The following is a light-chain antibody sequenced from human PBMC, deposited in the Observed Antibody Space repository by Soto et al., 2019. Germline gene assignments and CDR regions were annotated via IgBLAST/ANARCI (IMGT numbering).Light chain of an antibody. J-gene: IGKJ1*01. CDR1: QTVLYTSNY. CDR2: WAS. CDR3: QQYYTTPVT. V-gene: IGKV4-1*01. Sequence: DIVMTQSPDSLAVSLGESATINCKSSQTVLYTSNYLAWYQQKPGQPPKLLIYWASTRESGVPDRFSGSGSVTDFTLTISSLQAEDVAVYYCQQYYTTPVTFGQGTKVEIK.